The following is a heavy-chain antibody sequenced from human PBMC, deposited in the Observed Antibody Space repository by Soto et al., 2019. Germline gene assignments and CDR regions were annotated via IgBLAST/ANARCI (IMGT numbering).Heavy chain of an antibody. CDR1: GFTFSSYS. CDR2: ISSSSSYI. V-gene: IGHV3-21*01. D-gene: IGHD6-6*01. CDR3: ARALISSSSVGSFYYGMDV. J-gene: IGHJ6*02. Sequence: GGSLRLSCAASGFTFSSYSMNWVRQAPGKGLEWVSSISSSSSYIYYADSVKGRFTISRDNAKNSLYLQMNSLRAEDTAVYYCARALISSSSVGSFYYGMDVWGQGTTVTVSS.